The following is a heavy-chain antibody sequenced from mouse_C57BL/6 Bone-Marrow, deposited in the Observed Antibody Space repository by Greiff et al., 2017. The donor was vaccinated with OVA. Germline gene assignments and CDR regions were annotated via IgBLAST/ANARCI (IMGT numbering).Heavy chain of an antibody. CDR1: GFTFTDYY. D-gene: IGHD2-4*01. CDR2: IRNKANGYTT. Sequence: EVMLVESGGGLVQPGGSLSLSCAASGFTFTDYYMSWVRQPPGKALEWLGFIRNKANGYTTEYSASVKGRFTISRDNSQSILYLQMNALRAEDSATYYCARYIYYDYDGGYFDVWGTGTTVTVSS. V-gene: IGHV7-3*01. J-gene: IGHJ1*03. CDR3: ARYIYYDYDGGYFDV.